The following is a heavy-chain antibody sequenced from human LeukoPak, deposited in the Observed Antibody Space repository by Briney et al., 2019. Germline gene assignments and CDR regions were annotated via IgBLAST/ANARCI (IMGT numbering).Heavy chain of an antibody. CDR1: GYTFTDYY. Sequence: ASVKVSCKTSGYTFTDYYLYWVRQAPGQGLEWVSWINPNNGGTNLPQKFQGRVTMTRDTSIRTAYMELSSLTSDDTAIYYCARDQEYGFDVWGQGTMVTVSS. D-gene: IGHD2/OR15-2a*01. J-gene: IGHJ3*01. CDR3: ARDQEYGFDV. CDR2: INPNNGGT. V-gene: IGHV1-2*02.